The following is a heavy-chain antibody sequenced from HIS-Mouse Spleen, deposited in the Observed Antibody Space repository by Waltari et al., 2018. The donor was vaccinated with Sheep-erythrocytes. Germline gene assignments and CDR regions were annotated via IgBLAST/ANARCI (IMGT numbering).Heavy chain of an antibody. CDR3: ASVTGVDAFDI. CDR2: INPKSGGT. J-gene: IGHJ3*02. Sequence: QVQLVQSGAEVKKPGASVKVSCKASGYTFTGYYMHWVRQAPGQGLEWMGLINPKSGGTNYAQKFQGRVTMTRETSISTAYMELSRLRSDDTAVYYCASVTGVDAFDIWGQGTMVTVSS. CDR1: GYTFTGYY. V-gene: IGHV1-2*02. D-gene: IGHD7-27*01.